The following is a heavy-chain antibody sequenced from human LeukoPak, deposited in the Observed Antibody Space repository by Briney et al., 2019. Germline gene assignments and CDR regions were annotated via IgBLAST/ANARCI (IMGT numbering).Heavy chain of an antibody. Sequence: GESLKISCKGSGYSFTSYWIGWVRQMPGKGLEWMGIIYPGDSDTRYSPSFQGQVTISVDKSITTAYLQWSSLKASDTAMYFCARRQTIAAAGTPDFDYWGQGTLVTVSS. CDR3: ARRQTIAAAGTPDFDY. CDR2: IYPGDSDT. J-gene: IGHJ4*02. V-gene: IGHV5-51*01. CDR1: GYSFTSYW. D-gene: IGHD6-13*01.